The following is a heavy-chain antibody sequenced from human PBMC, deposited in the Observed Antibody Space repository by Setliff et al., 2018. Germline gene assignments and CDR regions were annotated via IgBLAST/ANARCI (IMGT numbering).Heavy chain of an antibody. Sequence: SEALSLTCTVSGGSISSYYWSWIRQPAGKGLEWIGHIYIGGSANYNPSLKGRVTMSIDTSKNQFSLKLNSVTAADMAVYYCAREQWLDPPGYYYMDVWAKGTTVTVSS. CDR1: GGSISSYY. J-gene: IGHJ6*03. V-gene: IGHV4-4*07. D-gene: IGHD6-19*01. CDR3: AREQWLDPPGYYYMDV. CDR2: IYIGGSA.